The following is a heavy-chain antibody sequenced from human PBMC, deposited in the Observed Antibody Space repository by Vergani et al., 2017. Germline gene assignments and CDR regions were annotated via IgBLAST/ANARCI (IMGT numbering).Heavy chain of an antibody. CDR1: GFTFSSYG. V-gene: IGHV3-33*01. Sequence: QVQLVESGGGVVQPGRSLRLSCAASGFTFSSYGMHWVRQAPGKGLEWVAVIWYDGSNKYYADSVKGRFTIYRDNSKNTLYLQMNSLRAEDTAVYYCARERYSSGWYDFDYWGQGTLVTVSS. J-gene: IGHJ4*02. D-gene: IGHD6-19*01. CDR2: IWYDGSNK. CDR3: ARERYSSGWYDFDY.